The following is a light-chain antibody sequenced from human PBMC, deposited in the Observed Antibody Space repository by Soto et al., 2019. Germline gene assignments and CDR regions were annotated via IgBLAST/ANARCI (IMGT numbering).Light chain of an antibody. CDR3: SSYRTMTTLV. CDR2: EVT. CDR1: SSDIGGYNF. J-gene: IGLJ2*01. V-gene: IGLV2-14*01. Sequence: ALTQPASVSGSPGQSITISCTGTSSDIGGYNFVSWYQQHPGKAPKLMIYEVTNRPSGISNRFSGSKSGNTASLTISGVQPEDEADYYCSSYRTMTTLVFGGGTKVTVL.